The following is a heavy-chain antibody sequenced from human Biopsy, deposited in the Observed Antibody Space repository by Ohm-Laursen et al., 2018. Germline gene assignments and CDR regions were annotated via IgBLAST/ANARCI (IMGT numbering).Heavy chain of an antibody. CDR3: GRAVRNQLLTDP. CDR2: LNPVSGNS. Sequence: ATVKISCKASGYTFTSYDITWVRQASGQGPEWIGWLNPVSGNSNFGQKFRGRVTVTSDTSISTAYMELSGLTSDDTATYYCGRAVRNQLLTDPWGQGTLVTATS. V-gene: IGHV1-8*01. D-gene: IGHD1-7*01. J-gene: IGHJ5*02. CDR1: GYTFTSYD.